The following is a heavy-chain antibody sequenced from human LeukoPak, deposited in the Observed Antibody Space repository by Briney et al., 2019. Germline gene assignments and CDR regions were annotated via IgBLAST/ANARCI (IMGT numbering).Heavy chain of an antibody. V-gene: IGHV3-30*03. J-gene: IGHJ4*02. CDR2: MPNDRRNN. CDR1: GFTFSSYG. D-gene: IGHD3-22*01. CDR3: ATSRDFYDTSGYYPYYFDC. Sequence: PGGSLRLSCAASGFTFSSYGMHWVRQAPGKGLEWVAVMPNDRRNNYYAESVKGRFTISRDNSKNTLYLQMNSLRTEDTAVYYCATSRDFYDTSGYYPYYFDCWGQGTLVTVSS.